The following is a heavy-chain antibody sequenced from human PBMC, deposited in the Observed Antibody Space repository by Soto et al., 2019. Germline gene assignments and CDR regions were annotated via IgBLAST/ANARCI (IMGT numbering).Heavy chain of an antibody. CDR1: GFTFSSYW. CDR3: ARVPQRLGWIFDY. D-gene: IGHD5-12*01. V-gene: IGHV3-7*01. J-gene: IGHJ4*02. CDR2: IKQDGSEK. Sequence: GSLRLSCAASGFTFSSYWMSWVRQAPGKGLKWVANIKQDGSEKYYVDSVKGRFTISRDNAKNSLYLQMNSLRAEDTAVYYCARVPQRLGWIFDYWGQGTLVTVSS.